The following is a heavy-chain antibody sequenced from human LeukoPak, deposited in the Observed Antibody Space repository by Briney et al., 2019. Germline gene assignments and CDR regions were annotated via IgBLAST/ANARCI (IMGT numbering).Heavy chain of an antibody. CDR2: IRAKGGGT. CDR3: SKGQELDDGVFES. J-gene: IGHJ5*01. V-gene: IGHV3-23*01. Sequence: GGSLRLSCAASGFTFSSYAMTWVRQAPGKGLEWVSTIRAKGGGTHYAESLRGRFTISRDNSKSTVYLQMNSLSAEDTAIYYCSKGQELDDGVFESWGRGTLVTVSS. CDR1: GFTFSSYA. D-gene: IGHD1-1*01.